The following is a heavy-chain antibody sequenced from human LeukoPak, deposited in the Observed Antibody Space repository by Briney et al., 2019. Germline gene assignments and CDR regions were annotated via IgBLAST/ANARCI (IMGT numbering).Heavy chain of an antibody. CDR1: GGSISSGSHY. D-gene: IGHD2/OR15-2a*01. CDR3: ATHPVLHGYRFDY. Sequence: NPSQTLSLTCTVSGGSISSGSHYWSWIRQPAGKGLEYLGRISSTGSTNYNPSLRSRVTISADTSKNHFSLKLTSVTAADTAVYYCATHPVLHGYRFDYWGQGALVTVSS. CDR2: ISSTGST. V-gene: IGHV4-61*02. J-gene: IGHJ4*02.